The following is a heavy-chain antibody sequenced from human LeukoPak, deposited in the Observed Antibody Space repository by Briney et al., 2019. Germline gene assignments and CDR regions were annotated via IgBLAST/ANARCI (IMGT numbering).Heavy chain of an antibody. CDR3: ARERGVFTYYDFWGGSHDAFDI. J-gene: IGHJ3*02. CDR2: IIPIVGIA. V-gene: IGHV1-69*17. D-gene: IGHD3-3*01. Sequence: AASVKVSCKASGGTFSTYPISWVRQAPGQGLELMGGIIPIVGIANYAQKFRVRVTITADKSTNTAYMELSSLRSEDTAVYYCARERGVFTYYDFWGGSHDAFDIWGQGTMVTVSS. CDR1: GGTFSTYP.